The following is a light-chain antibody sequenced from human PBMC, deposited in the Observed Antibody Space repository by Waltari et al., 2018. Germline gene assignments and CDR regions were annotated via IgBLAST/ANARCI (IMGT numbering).Light chain of an antibody. CDR2: DVS. J-gene: IGLJ1*01. Sequence: QSALTQPRSVSGSPGQSVTISCTGTSSDVXGYNYVSWYQQHPGKAPKLMIYDVSKRPSGVPDRFSGSKSGNTASLTISGLQAEDEADYYCCSYAGSYGYVFXTGTKVTVL. V-gene: IGLV2-11*01. CDR1: SSDVXGYNY. CDR3: CSYAGSYGYV.